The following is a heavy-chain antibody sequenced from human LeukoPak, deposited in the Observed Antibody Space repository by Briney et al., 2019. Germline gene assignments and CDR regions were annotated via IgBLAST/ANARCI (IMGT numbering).Heavy chain of an antibody. D-gene: IGHD3-22*01. CDR3: ARDNSLNYYDSSGYHDAFDI. Sequence: PSETLSLTCTVSGGSISSGSYYWSWIRQPAGKGLEWIGRIYTSGSTNYNPSLKSRVTISVDTSKNQFSLKLSSVTAADTAVYYCARDNSLNYYDSSGYHDAFDIWGQGTMVTVSS. J-gene: IGHJ3*02. CDR1: GGSISSGSYY. V-gene: IGHV4-61*02. CDR2: IYTSGST.